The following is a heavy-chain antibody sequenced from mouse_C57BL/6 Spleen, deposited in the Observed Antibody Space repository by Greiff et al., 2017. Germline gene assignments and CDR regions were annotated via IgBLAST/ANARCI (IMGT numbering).Heavy chain of an antibody. CDR1: GYSITSGYY. V-gene: IGHV3-6*01. CDR3: ARDEAQAPYYAMDY. CDR2: ISYDGSN. Sequence: EVQLQQSGPGLVKPSQSLSLTCSVTGYSITSGYYWNWIRQFPGNKLEWMGYISYDGSNNYNPSLKNRISITRDTSKNQFFLKLNSVTTEDTATYYCARDEAQAPYYAMDYWGQGTSVTVSS. D-gene: IGHD3-2*02. J-gene: IGHJ4*01.